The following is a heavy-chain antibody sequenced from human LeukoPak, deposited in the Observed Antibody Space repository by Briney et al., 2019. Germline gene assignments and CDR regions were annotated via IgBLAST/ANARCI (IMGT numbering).Heavy chain of an antibody. CDR1: GGSFSGYY. D-gene: IGHD3-3*01. CDR2: INHSGST. J-gene: IGHJ6*02. V-gene: IGHV4-34*01. CDR3: ARENSRGTIFGVVTTRNYYYGMDV. Sequence: SETLSLTCAVYGGSFSGYYWSWIRQPPGKGLEWIGEINHSGSTNYNPSLKSRVTISVDTSKNQFSLKLSSVTAADTAVYYCARENSRGTIFGVVTTRNYYYGMDVWGQGTTVTVSS.